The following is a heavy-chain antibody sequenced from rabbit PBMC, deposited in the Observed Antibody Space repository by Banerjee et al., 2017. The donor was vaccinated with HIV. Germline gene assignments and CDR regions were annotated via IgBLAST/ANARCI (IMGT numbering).Heavy chain of an antibody. D-gene: IGHD6-1*01. Sequence: QEQLKETGGGLVQPGGSLTLSCKASGFSFSNKAVMCWVRQAPGKGLEWIACINAVTGKAVYASWAKGRFTFSKTSSTTVTLQMTSLTAADTATYFCARGYETGQYASAAYGTAFDSRGQGTLVTVS. CDR2: INAVTGKA. CDR3: ARGYETGQYASAAYGTAFDS. CDR1: GFSFSNKAV. V-gene: IGHV1S45*01. J-gene: IGHJ2*01.